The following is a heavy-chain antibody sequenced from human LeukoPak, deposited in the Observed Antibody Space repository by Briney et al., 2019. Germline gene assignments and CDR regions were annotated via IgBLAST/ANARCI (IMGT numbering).Heavy chain of an antibody. V-gene: IGHV3-48*01. CDR2: ISSSSSTI. J-gene: IGHJ6*03. CDR1: GFTFSSYG. Sequence: PGGSLRLSCAASGFTFSSYGMNWVRQAPGKGLEWVSYISSSSSTIYYADSVKGRFTISRDNAKNSLYLQMNSLRAEDTAVYYCARVSSSWYDYYYYYMDVWGKGTTVTVSS. D-gene: IGHD6-13*01. CDR3: ARVSSSWYDYYYYYMDV.